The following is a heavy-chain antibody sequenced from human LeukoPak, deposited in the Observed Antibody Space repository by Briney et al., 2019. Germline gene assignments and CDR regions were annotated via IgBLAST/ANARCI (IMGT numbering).Heavy chain of an antibody. J-gene: IGHJ3*02. D-gene: IGHD3-10*02. CDR2: ISDIGIGT. CDR1: GLIFSNYV. V-gene: IGHV3-23*01. CDR3: AKLGGGTMFAFDI. Sequence: GGSLRLSCAASGLIFSNYVMGWVRKAPGKGMELVSSISDIGIGTYYADSVKGRFTIFRDNSKNILYLQMNSLRAEDTAIYYCAKLGGGTMFAFDIWGQGTMVTVSS.